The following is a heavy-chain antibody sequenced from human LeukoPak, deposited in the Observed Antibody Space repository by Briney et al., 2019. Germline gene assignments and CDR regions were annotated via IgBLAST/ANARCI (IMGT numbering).Heavy chain of an antibody. Sequence: GGSLRLSCAASGFTVSTNFMSWVRQAPEKGLEWVSIIYSDGSAYYADSVRGRFTISRDTSKNMVFLQMNSLRAEDTAIYYCARTIVDMTTYDAFDIWGQGTMVTVS. D-gene: IGHD5-24*01. J-gene: IGHJ3*02. CDR3: ARTIVDMTTYDAFDI. CDR2: IYSDGSA. CDR1: GFTVSTNF. V-gene: IGHV3-53*01.